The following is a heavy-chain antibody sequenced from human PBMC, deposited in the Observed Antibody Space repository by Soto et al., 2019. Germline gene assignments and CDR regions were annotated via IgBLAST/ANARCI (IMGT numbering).Heavy chain of an antibody. CDR2: ISGSGVNT. CDR1: GFTFSSYT. D-gene: IGHD3-3*01. V-gene: IGHV3-23*01. Sequence: EVQLLESGGTFVQPGGSLRLSCAASGFTFSSYTMTWVRQAPGKGLEWVSGISGSGVNTDYADSVKGRFTISRDNSKNTLYMQMNSLRAEDTAEYYCATIAGSGWGQGTLVTVSS. J-gene: IGHJ4*02. CDR3: ATIAGSG.